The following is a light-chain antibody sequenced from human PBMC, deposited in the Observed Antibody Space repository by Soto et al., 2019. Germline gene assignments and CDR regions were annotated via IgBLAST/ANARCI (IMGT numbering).Light chain of an antibody. V-gene: IGLV2-14*01. CDR1: SRDVGNYKY. CDR3: FSYKSSGTYV. J-gene: IGLJ1*01. Sequence: QSALTQPASVSWSPGQSSTISCTGTSRDVGNYKYVSWYQQHPGKAPKLMIYEVSNRPSGVSNRFSGSKSGNTASLTISGLQAEDETDYYCFSYKSSGTYVFGTGTKVTVL. CDR2: EVS.